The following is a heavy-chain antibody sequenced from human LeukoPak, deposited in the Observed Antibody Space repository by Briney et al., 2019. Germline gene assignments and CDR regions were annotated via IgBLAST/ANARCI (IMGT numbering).Heavy chain of an antibody. Sequence: PSETLSLICAVYGGSFSGYYWSWIRQPPGKGLEWIGEINHSGSTNYNPSLKSRVTISVDTSKNQFSLKLSSVTAADTAVYYCARTKYYDFWSGYYYYMDVWGKGTTVTVSS. CDR2: INHSGST. J-gene: IGHJ6*03. V-gene: IGHV4-34*01. D-gene: IGHD3-3*01. CDR1: GGSFSGYY. CDR3: ARTKYYDFWSGYYYYMDV.